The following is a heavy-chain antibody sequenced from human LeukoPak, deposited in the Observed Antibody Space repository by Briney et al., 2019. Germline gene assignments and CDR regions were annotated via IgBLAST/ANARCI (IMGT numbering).Heavy chain of an antibody. D-gene: IGHD4-23*01. J-gene: IGHJ3*02. V-gene: IGHV3-7*03. CDR1: GFTFSSYW. CDR3: ARDPAVVTLYAFDI. CDR2: IKQDGSEK. Sequence: PGGSLRLSCAASGFTFSSYWMSWVRQAPGKGLEWVANIKQDGSEKYYEDSVKGRFTISRDNAKNSLYLQMNSLRAEDTAVYYCARDPAVVTLYAFDIWGQGTMVTVSS.